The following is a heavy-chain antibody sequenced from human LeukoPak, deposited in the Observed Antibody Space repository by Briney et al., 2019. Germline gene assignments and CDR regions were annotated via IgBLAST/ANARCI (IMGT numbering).Heavy chain of an antibody. V-gene: IGHV4-59*01. J-gene: IGHJ6*03. CDR3: ARGTFLYYYYYYMDV. CDR1: GVSISSYY. Sequence: SETLSLTCTVSGVSISSYYWSWIRQPPGKGLEWIGYIYYSGSTNYNPSLKSRATISVDTSKNQFSLKLSSVTAADTAVYYCARGTFLYYYYYYMDVWGKGTTVTISS. CDR2: IYYSGST. D-gene: IGHD2/OR15-2a*01.